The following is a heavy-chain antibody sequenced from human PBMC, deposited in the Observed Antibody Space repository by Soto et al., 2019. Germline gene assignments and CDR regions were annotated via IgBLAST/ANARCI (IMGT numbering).Heavy chain of an antibody. J-gene: IGHJ4*02. CDR3: ARDRNGWAQVADY. V-gene: IGHV3-7*05. CDR2: IKEDGSEK. D-gene: IGHD6-19*01. CDR1: GFIFSTYW. Sequence: PGGSLRLSCAASGFIFSTYWMSWVRQAPGKGLQWVANIKEDGSEKYYVDSVEGRFTISRDNAKNSLYLQMNSLRAEDTAVYYCARDRNGWAQVADYWGQGTLVTVSS.